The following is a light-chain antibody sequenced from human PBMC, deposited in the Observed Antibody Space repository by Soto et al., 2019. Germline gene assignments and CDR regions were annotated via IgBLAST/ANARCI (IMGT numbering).Light chain of an antibody. Sequence: QPALTQPRSVSGSPGQSVTISCTGTSSDVGGFNSVSWYQQHPGKAPKLMIYDVNKRPSGVPDRFSGSKSSSTASLTIYGLQAADEADYYCCSYAGSYSYAFATGTKVT. CDR2: DVN. CDR3: CSYAGSYSYA. V-gene: IGLV2-11*01. J-gene: IGLJ1*01. CDR1: SSDVGGFNS.